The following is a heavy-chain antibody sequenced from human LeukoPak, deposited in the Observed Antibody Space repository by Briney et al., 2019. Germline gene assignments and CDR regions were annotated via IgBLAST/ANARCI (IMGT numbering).Heavy chain of an antibody. CDR2: IDEDGREK. CDR1: GFTFSSYW. Sequence: GGSLRLSCAASGFTFSSYWMSWVRQAPGKGLEWVANIDEDGREKYYVGSVKGRFTISRDNAKNSLYLQMNGLKPEDTAVYYCARNLEFVTTNDAMDVWGQGTTVTISS. V-gene: IGHV3-7*01. CDR3: ARNLEFVTTNDAMDV. J-gene: IGHJ6*02. D-gene: IGHD4-17*01.